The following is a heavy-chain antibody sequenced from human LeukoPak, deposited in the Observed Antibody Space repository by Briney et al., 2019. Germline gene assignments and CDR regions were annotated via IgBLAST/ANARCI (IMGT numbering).Heavy chain of an antibody. J-gene: IGHJ4*02. Sequence: SGGSLRLSCAASGFTFSSYSMNWVRQAPGKGLEWVSSISSSSSYIYYADSVKGRFTISRDNAKNSLYLQMNSLRAEGTAVYYCARDGYNFPGPLAHDYWGQGTLVTVSS. CDR1: GFTFSSYS. D-gene: IGHD5-24*01. CDR3: ARDGYNFPGPLAHDY. CDR2: ISSSSSYI. V-gene: IGHV3-21*04.